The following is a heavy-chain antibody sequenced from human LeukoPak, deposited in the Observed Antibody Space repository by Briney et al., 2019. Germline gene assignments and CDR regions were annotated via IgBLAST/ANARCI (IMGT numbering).Heavy chain of an antibody. CDR3: ARENYGSGSLNSWFDP. CDR1: GASISTYY. V-gene: IGHV4-59*01. CDR2: IYYHGST. D-gene: IGHD3-10*01. Sequence: PSETLSLTCTVSGASISTYYWSWIRQPPGKGLEWIGYIYYHGSTNYNPSLKSRVTISVDTSKNQFSLKLSSVTAADTAVYYCARENYGSGSLNSWFDPWGQGTLVTVSS. J-gene: IGHJ5*02.